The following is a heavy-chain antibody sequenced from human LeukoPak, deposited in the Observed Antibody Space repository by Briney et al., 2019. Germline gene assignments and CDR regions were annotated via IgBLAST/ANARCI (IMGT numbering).Heavy chain of an antibody. J-gene: IGHJ4*02. CDR3: ARDRSYCSGSSCYSYLTLDY. Sequence: ASVKVSCKASGFTCTDYAVHWVRQAPGQRLEWMGWINAGNGNTKYSQKFQGRVTITGNTSASTAYMELSSLRSEDTAVFYCARDRSYCSGSSCYSYLTLDYWGQGTLVTVSS. D-gene: IGHD2-15*01. V-gene: IGHV1-3*01. CDR2: INAGNGNT. CDR1: GFTCTDYA.